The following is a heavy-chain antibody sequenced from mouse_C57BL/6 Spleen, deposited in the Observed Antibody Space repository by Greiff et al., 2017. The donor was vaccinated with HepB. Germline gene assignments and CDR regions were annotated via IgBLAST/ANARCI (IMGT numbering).Heavy chain of an antibody. J-gene: IGHJ3*01. D-gene: IGHD1-1*01. Sequence: EVQRVESGGELVKPGGSLKLSCAASGFTFSSYGMSWVRQTPDKRLEWVATISSGGSYTYYPDSVKGRFIISRDNAKNTLYLQMSSLKSEDTAMYYCAGGEDYYYVAWFAYWGQGTLVTVSA. CDR1: GFTFSSYG. CDR3: AGGEDYYYVAWFAY. V-gene: IGHV5-6*01. CDR2: ISSGGSYT.